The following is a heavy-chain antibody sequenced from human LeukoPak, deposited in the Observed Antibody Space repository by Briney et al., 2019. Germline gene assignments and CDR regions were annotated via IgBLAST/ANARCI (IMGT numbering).Heavy chain of an antibody. CDR3: ARAVAGTYY. CDR1: GGSVSSYY. J-gene: IGHJ4*02. D-gene: IGHD6-19*01. Sequence: PSETLSLTCSVSGGSVSSYYWSWIRQPPGKGLEWIGEINHSGSTNYNPSLKSRVTISVDKSKNQFSLKLSSVTAADTAVYYCARAVAGTYYWGLGTLVTVSS. V-gene: IGHV4-34*01. CDR2: INHSGST.